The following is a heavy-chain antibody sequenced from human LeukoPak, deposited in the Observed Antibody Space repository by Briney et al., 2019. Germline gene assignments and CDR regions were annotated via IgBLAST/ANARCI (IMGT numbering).Heavy chain of an antibody. CDR3: ARSARDGYNYGMDY. J-gene: IGHJ4*02. CDR2: ISSSSSYI. D-gene: IGHD5-24*01. CDR1: GFTFSSYS. Sequence: GGSLRLSCAASGFTFSSYSMNWVRQAPGKGLEWVSSISSSSSYIYYADSVKGRFTISRDNAKNSLYLQMNSLRAEDTAVYYCARSARDGYNYGMDYWGQGTLVTVSS. V-gene: IGHV3-21*01.